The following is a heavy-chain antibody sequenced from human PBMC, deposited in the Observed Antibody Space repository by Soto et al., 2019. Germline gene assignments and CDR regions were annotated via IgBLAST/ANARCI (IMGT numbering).Heavy chain of an antibody. Sequence: QVQLQESGPGLVKPSQSLSLTCTVSGGSINSGGYCWSWIRQHPGKGLDWIGCISYGGSTSYNPSLKSRVTISVDTSKNQFSLKLTSVTAADTAVYYCSRGILVWGQGALITVSS. D-gene: IGHD5-18*01. CDR1: GGSINSGGYC. CDR2: ISYGGST. V-gene: IGHV4-31*03. CDR3: SRGILV. J-gene: IGHJ4*02.